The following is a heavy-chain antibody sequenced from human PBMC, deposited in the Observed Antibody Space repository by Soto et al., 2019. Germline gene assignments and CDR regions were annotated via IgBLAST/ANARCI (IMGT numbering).Heavy chain of an antibody. D-gene: IGHD3-22*01. V-gene: IGHV1-18*01. J-gene: IGHJ3*02. CDR1: GYTFTSYG. CDR2: ISAYNGNT. Sequence: QVQLVQSGAEVKKPGASVKVSCKASGYTFTSYGISWVRQAPGQGLEWMGWISAYNGNTNYAQKLQGRIIMITGXSTSTAYMELRSLRSDDTAVYYCARSDSSGRAFDIWGQGTMVTVSS. CDR3: ARSDSSGRAFDI.